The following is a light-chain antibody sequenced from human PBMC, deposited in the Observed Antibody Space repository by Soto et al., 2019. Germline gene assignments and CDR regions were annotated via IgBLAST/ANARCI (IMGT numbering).Light chain of an antibody. CDR3: CSYAGSSTFV. CDR2: EGS. CDR1: SIDVGSYNL. V-gene: IGLV2-23*01. J-gene: IGLJ1*01. Sequence: QSVLTQPASVSGSPGQSITISSTGTSIDVGSYNLVSWYQQHPGKAPKLMIYEGSKRPSGVSNRFSGSKSGNTASLTISGLQAEDEADYYCCSYAGSSTFVFGTGTTLTVL.